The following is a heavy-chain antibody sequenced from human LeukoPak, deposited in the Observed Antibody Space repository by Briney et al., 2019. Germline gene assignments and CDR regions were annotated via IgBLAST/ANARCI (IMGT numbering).Heavy chain of an antibody. CDR1: GYSFTSYW. CDR2: IDPSDSYT. J-gene: IGHJ4*02. Sequence: GESLKISCKGSGYSFTSYWISWVRQMPGRGLEWMGWIDPSDSYTNYSPSFQGHVTISADKSISTAYLQWSSLKASDTAMYYCAGLYGGNDWYYFDYWGQGTLVTVSS. V-gene: IGHV5-10-1*01. D-gene: IGHD4-23*01. CDR3: AGLYGGNDWYYFDY.